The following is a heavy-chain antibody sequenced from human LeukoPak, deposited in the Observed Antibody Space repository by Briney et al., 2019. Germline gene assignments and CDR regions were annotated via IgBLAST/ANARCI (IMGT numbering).Heavy chain of an antibody. J-gene: IGHJ5*02. CDR3: AKGEDSSGDNWFDP. CDR2: ST. CDR1: GFTFSSYA. D-gene: IGHD3-22*01. Sequence: GGSLRLSCAASGFTFSSYAMSWVRQAPGKGLEWVSASTYYADSVKGRFTISRDNSKNTLYLQMNSLRAEDTAVYYCAKGEDSSGDNWFDPWGQGTLVTVSS. V-gene: IGHV3-23*01.